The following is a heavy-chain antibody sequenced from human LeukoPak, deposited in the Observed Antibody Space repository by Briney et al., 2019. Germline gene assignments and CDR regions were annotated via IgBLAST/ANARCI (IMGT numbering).Heavy chain of an antibody. CDR2: IKQDGSEK. CDR1: GFTFSSYR. Sequence: PGGSLRLSCAASGFTFSSYRMSWVRQAPGKGLEWVANIKQDGSEKYYVDSVKGRFTISRDNAKNSLYLQMNSLRAEDTAVYYCAGGIVGATLDYWGQGTLVTVSS. J-gene: IGHJ4*02. V-gene: IGHV3-7*04. D-gene: IGHD1-26*01. CDR3: AGGIVGATLDY.